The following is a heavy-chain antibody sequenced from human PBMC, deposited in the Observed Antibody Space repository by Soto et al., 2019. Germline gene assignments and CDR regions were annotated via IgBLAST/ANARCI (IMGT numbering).Heavy chain of an antibody. D-gene: IGHD6-19*01. V-gene: IGHV4-39*01. CDR2: IYYSGST. J-gene: IGHJ4*02. CDR1: GGSISSSSYY. Sequence: SETLSLTCTVSGGSISSSSYYWGWIRQPPGKGLEWIGSIYYSGSTYYNPSLKSRVTISVDTSKNQFSLKLSSVTAADTAVYYCARRRRYSSGWGGPIDYWGQGTLVTVSS. CDR3: ARRRRYSSGWGGPIDY.